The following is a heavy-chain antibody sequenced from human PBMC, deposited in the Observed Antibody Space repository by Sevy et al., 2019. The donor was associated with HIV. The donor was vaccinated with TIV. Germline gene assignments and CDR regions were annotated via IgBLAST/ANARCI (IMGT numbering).Heavy chain of an antibody. V-gene: IGHV3-30-3*01. CDR1: GFTFSSYA. J-gene: IGHJ5*02. CDR3: ARDQHDYAGNLRTGWFDP. D-gene: IGHD4-17*01. Sequence: GALRLSCAASGFTFSSYAMHWVRQAPGKGLEWVAVISYDGSNKYYADSVKGRFTISRDNSKNTLYLQVKSLRTEDTAVYYCARDQHDYAGNLRTGWFDPWGQGTLVTVSS. CDR2: ISYDGSNK.